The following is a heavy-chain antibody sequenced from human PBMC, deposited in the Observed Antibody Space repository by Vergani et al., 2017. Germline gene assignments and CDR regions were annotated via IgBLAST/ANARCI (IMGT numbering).Heavy chain of an antibody. D-gene: IGHD3-22*01. CDR2: IKSKTDGGTT. V-gene: IGHV3-15*01. Sequence: EVQLVESGGGLVKPGGSLRLSCAASGFTFSNAWMSWVRQAPGKGLEWVGRIKSKTDGGTTDYAAPVKGRFTISRDDSKNTLYLQMNSLKTEDTAVYYCTTFLITMIGVRDYWGQGTLVTVSS. CDR3: TTFLITMIGVRDY. CDR1: GFTFSNAW. J-gene: IGHJ4*02.